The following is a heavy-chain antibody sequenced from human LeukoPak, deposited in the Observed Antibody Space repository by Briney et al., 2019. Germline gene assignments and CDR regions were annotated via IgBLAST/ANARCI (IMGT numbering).Heavy chain of an antibody. J-gene: IGHJ4*02. CDR3: AKDWGYCSITSCHLWYFDY. V-gene: IGHV3-23*01. Sequence: TGGSLRLSCAASGFTFSRYAMSWVRQAPGKGLEWVSAISGSGGSTYYADSVKGRFTISRDNSKNTLYLQMNSLRAEDTAVYYCAKDWGYCSITSCHLWYFDYWGQGTLVTVSS. D-gene: IGHD2-2*01. CDR2: ISGSGGST. CDR1: GFTFSRYA.